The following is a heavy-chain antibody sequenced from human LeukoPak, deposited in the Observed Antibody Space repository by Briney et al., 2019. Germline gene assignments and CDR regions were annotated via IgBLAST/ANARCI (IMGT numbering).Heavy chain of an antibody. CDR2: INPSGGST. J-gene: IGHJ4*02. CDR1: GYTFTSYY. V-gene: IGHV1-46*01. CDR3: ARDLQSSSSTHTEDY. Sequence: ASVKVSCKASGYTFTSYYMHWVRQAPGQGLEWMEIINPSGGSTSYAQKFQGRVTMTRDTSTSTVYMELSSLRSEDTAVYYCARDLQSSSSTHTEDYWGQGTLVTVSS. D-gene: IGHD6-6*01.